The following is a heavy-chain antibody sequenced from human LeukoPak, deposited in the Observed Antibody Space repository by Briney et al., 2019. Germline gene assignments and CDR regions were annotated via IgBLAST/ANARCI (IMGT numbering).Heavy chain of an antibody. J-gene: IGHJ4*02. CDR1: GGSISSSSYY. Sequence: SETLSLTCTVSGGSISSSSYYWGWIRQPPGKGLQWIGSIFYSGSTYYNPSLKSRLTISVDTSKNQFSLKLSSVTAADTAVYYCASTPRGGYPFDYWGQGTLVTVSS. CDR2: IFYSGST. V-gene: IGHV4-39*07. CDR3: ASTPRGGYPFDY. D-gene: IGHD3-16*02.